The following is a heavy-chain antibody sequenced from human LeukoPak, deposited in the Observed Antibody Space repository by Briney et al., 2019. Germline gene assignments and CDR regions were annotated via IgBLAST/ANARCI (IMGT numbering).Heavy chain of an antibody. CDR2: IYTSGST. V-gene: IGHV4-4*09. CDR1: GGSISSYY. J-gene: IGHJ4*02. CDR3: ASGYCSSTSCYFPFDY. Sequence: PSETLSLTCTVSGGSISSYYWSWIRQPPGKGLEWIGYIYTSGSTNYNPSLKSRVTISVDTSKNQFSLKLSSVTAADTAVYYCASGYCSSTSCYFPFDYWGQGTLVTVSS. D-gene: IGHD2-2*01.